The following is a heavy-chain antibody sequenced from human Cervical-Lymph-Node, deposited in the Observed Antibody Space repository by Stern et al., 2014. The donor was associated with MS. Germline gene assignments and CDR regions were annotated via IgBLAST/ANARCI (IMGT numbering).Heavy chain of an antibody. Sequence: QVQLVQSGAEVKKPGSSVKVSCKASGGTFSSYAINWVRQAPGQGPELMGGISPIFGTANYAQKCQGRVTITADESTSTAYMELSSLRSEDTAVYYCARDSRHYDASYYFDSWGQGTLVTVSS. CDR1: GGTFSSYA. V-gene: IGHV1-69*01. D-gene: IGHD3-16*01. CDR2: ISPIFGTA. J-gene: IGHJ4*02. CDR3: ARDSRHYDASYYFDS.